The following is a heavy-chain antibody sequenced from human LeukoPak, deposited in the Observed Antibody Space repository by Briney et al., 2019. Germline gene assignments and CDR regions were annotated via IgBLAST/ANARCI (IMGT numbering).Heavy chain of an antibody. CDR2: IYTSGST. J-gene: IGHJ4*02. D-gene: IGHD6-13*01. CDR1: GGSISSGSYY. Sequence: SETLSLTCTVSGGSISSGSYYWSWIRQPAGKGLEWIGRIYTSGSTNYNPSLKSRVTISVDTSKNQFSLKLSSVTAADTAVYYCARGGYSSSWYSYWGQGTLVTVSS. CDR3: ARGGYSSSWYSY. V-gene: IGHV4-61*02.